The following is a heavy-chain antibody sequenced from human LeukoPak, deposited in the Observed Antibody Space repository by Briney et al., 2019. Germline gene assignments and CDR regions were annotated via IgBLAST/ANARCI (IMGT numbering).Heavy chain of an antibody. D-gene: IGHD3-22*01. CDR3: ATGLTVLAGYYYDSSNAFDI. CDR2: IIPIFETA. Sequence: SVKVSCKASGGTFSSYVISWVRQAPGQGLEWMGGIIPIFETANYAQKFQGRVTMTEDTSTDTAYMELSSLRSEDTAVYYCATGLTVLAGYYYDSSNAFDIWGQGTMVTVSS. CDR1: GGTFSSYV. J-gene: IGHJ3*02. V-gene: IGHV1-69*06.